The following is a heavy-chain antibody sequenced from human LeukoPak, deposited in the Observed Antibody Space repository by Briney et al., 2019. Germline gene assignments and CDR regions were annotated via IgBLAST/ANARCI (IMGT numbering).Heavy chain of an antibody. V-gene: IGHV1-2*02. CDR2: INPNSGGT. J-gene: IGHJ4*02. CDR3: AFGRYYYDSSGNFDY. Sequence: ASVKVSCKASGYTFTGYYMHWVRQAPGQGLEWMGWINPNSGGTNYAQKFQGRVTMTRDTSISTAYMELSRLRSDDTAVYYCAFGRYYYDSSGNFDYWGQGTLVTVSS. D-gene: IGHD3-22*01. CDR1: GYTFTGYY.